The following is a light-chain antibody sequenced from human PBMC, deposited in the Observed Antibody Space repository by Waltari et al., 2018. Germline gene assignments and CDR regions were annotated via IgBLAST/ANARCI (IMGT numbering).Light chain of an antibody. J-gene: IGKJ5*01. CDR3: QQSYSTLAIT. CDR2: ASS. CDR1: QSISSY. Sequence: DIQMTQSPSSLSASVGDRVTITCRASQSISSYLNWYQQKPGKAPKLLIYASSSLQSRVPSRFSSRGSTTDFTLTISRLQPEDFATYYCQQSYSTLAITFGQGTQLEIK. V-gene: IGKV1-39*01.